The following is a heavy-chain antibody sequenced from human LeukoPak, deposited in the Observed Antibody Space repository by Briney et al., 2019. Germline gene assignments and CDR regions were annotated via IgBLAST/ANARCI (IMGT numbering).Heavy chain of an antibody. CDR3: AKTKSNIEARAYFDY. Sequence: ASVKVSCKASGYTFTSYDINWVRQATGQGLEWMGWMNPNSGNTGYAQKFQGRVTMTRNTSISTAYMELSSLRSEDTAVYYCAKTKSNIEARAYFDYWGQGTLVTVSS. J-gene: IGHJ4*02. CDR1: GYTFTSYD. V-gene: IGHV1-8*02. D-gene: IGHD6-6*01. CDR2: MNPNSGNT.